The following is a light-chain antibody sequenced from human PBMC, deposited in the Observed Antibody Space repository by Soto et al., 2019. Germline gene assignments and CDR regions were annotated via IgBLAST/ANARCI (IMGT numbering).Light chain of an antibody. CDR1: HTISSSY. J-gene: IGKJ3*01. Sequence: EIVLTQSPGTLSLSPGERATLSCRASHTISSSYLAWYQQKPGQAPRLLMYGISRRTTGIPDRFSGSGSGTDFTLTITRLEPEDFAVYYCQQYNKWPLTFGPGTKVDIK. V-gene: IGKV3-20*01. CDR2: GIS. CDR3: QQYNKWPLT.